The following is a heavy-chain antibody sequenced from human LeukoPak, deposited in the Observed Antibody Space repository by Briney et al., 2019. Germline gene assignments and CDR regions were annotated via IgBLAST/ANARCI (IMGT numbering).Heavy chain of an antibody. CDR2: ISGSGGST. J-gene: IGHJ3*02. V-gene: IGHV3-23*01. CDR3: AKRGYCRGGTCFSHDAFDI. D-gene: IGHD2-15*01. Sequence: GGSLRLSCAASGFTFSSYGMSWVRQAPGKGLEGVSAISGSGGSTYYADSVKGRFTISRDNSKNTLYLQMNSLRAEDTAVYYCAKRGYCRGGTCFSHDAFDIWGQGTMVTVSS. CDR1: GFTFSSYG.